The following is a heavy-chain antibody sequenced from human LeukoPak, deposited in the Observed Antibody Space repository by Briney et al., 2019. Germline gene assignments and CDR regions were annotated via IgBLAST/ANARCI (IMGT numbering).Heavy chain of an antibody. Sequence: SETLSLTCAVYGGSFSGYYWSWIRQPPGKGLEWIGEINHSGSTNYNPSLKSRVTISVDTSKNQFSLKLSSVTAADTAVYYCARSLGRGVISSYYYYGMDVWGQGTTVTVSS. CDR3: ARSLGRGVISSYYYYGMDV. J-gene: IGHJ6*02. CDR2: INHSGST. CDR1: GGSFSGYY. V-gene: IGHV4-34*01. D-gene: IGHD3-10*01.